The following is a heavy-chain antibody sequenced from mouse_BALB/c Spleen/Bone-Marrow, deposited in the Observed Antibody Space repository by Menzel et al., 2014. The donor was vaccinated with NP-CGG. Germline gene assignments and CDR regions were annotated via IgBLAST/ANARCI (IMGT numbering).Heavy chain of an antibody. J-gene: IGHJ3*01. Sequence: QVQLQQSGAELAKPGASVKMSCKASGYTFXSYWMHWVKQRPGQGLEWIGYINPSTGYTEYNQKFKDKATLTADKSSSTAYMHQNSLTSEDSAVYFCARAALWDGFSYWGQETLHTVS. CDR1: GYTFXSYW. CDR2: INPSTGYT. D-gene: IGHD4-1*01. CDR3: ARAALWDGFSY. V-gene: IGHV1-7*01.